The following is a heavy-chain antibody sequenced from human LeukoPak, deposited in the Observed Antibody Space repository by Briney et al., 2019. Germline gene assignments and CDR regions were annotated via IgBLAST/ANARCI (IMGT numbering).Heavy chain of an antibody. D-gene: IGHD3/OR15-3a*01. CDR2: INHSGST. J-gene: IGHJ6*04. CDR3: ARGRERIMIFGSYYYYGMDV. V-gene: IGHV4-34*01. CDR1: GGSFSGYY. Sequence: SETLSLTCAVYGGSFSGYYWSWIRQPPGKGLEWIGEINHSGSTNYNPSLTSRVTISVDTSKNQFSLKLSSVTAADTAVYYCARGRERIMIFGSYYYYGMDVWGKGTTVTVSS.